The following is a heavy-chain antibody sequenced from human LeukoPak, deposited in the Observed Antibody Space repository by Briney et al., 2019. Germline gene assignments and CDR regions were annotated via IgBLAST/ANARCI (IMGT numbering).Heavy chain of an antibody. Sequence: PSETLSLTCTVSGGSISSNYWSWIRQPAGKGLEWIGRINTSGSTKYNPSLKSRVTMSADTSKNQFSLNLSSVTAADTAVYYCARASYYESSNYIAFDIWGHGTMVTVSS. CDR1: GGSISSNY. CDR3: ARASYYESSNYIAFDI. D-gene: IGHD3-22*01. V-gene: IGHV4-4*07. CDR2: INTSGST. J-gene: IGHJ3*02.